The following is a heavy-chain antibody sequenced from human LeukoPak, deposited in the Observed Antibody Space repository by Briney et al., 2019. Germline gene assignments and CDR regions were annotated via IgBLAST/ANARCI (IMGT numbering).Heavy chain of an antibody. CDR2: IYYSGST. CDR3: ARGSNYLGYFDY. J-gene: IGHJ4*02. CDR1: GGSISSSSYY. Sequence: SETLSLTCTVSGGSISSSSYYWGWIRQPPGKGLEWIGSIYYSGSTYYNPSLKSRVTMSVDTSKNQFSLKLSSVTAADTAVYYCARGSNYLGYFDYWGQGTLVTVSS. V-gene: IGHV4-39*07. D-gene: IGHD2-8*01.